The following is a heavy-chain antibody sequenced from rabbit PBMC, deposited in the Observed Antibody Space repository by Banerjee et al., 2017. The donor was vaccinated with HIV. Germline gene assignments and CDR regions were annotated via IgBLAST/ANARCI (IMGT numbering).Heavy chain of an antibody. D-gene: IGHD1-1*01. CDR1: GFSFSSNW. J-gene: IGHJ4*01. Sequence: LEESGGGLVKPGGTLTLTCTVSGFSFSSNWICWVRQAPGKGLEWIACIDTSNGDTDYANWPKGRFTISKTSSTTVTLQMTSLTAADTATYFCARDLDGVIGWNFYLWGPGTLVTVS. CDR2: IDTSNGDT. CDR3: ARDLDGVIGWNFYL. V-gene: IGHV1S45*01.